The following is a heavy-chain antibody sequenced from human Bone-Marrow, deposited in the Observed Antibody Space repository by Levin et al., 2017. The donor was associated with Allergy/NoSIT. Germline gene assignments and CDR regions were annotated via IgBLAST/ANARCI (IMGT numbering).Heavy chain of an antibody. CDR1: GFTFSSYA. J-gene: IGHJ4*02. D-gene: IGHD2-21*01. CDR3: VRGWIAPDY. V-gene: IGHV3-23*01. Sequence: HAGGSLRLSCVVSGFTFSSYAMSWVRQAPGKGLEWVSSIGGSAGTTYYADSVKGRFTISRDNSKNTLYLQMNSLKVEDTAVYYCVRGWIAPDYWGQGTLVTVSS. CDR2: IGGSAGTT.